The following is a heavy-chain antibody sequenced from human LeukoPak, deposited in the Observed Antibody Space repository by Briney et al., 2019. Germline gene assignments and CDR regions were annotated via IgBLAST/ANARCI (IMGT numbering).Heavy chain of an antibody. CDR3: ARYIVSYPHDAFDI. J-gene: IGHJ3*02. D-gene: IGHD1-26*01. CDR1: GDSISSGEYY. V-gene: IGHV4-61*02. CDR2: IYTTGST. Sequence: SETLSLTCIVSGDSISSGEYYWSWIRQPAVKGLEWIGRIYTTGSTDYNPSLKSRVTISVDTSKNQFSLKLSSVTAADTAFYYCARYIVSYPHDAFDIWGQGTMVTVSS.